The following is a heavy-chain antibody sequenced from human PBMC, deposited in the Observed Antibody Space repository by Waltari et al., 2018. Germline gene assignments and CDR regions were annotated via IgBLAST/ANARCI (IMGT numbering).Heavy chain of an antibody. Sequence: EVQLVESGGGLVQPGGSLRLSCAASGFTFSSYAMSWVRQAPGKGLEWVSAISGSGGSTYYADSVKGRFTISSDNSKNTLHLQMNSLRAEDTAVYYCAKLQFGRGLPDYWGQGTLVTVSS. V-gene: IGHV3-23*04. CDR3: AKLQFGRGLPDY. CDR2: ISGSGGST. J-gene: IGHJ4*02. D-gene: IGHD3-16*01. CDR1: GFTFSSYA.